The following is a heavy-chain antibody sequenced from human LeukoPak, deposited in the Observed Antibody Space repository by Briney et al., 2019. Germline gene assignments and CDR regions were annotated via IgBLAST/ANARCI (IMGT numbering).Heavy chain of an antibody. CDR1: RFTFSNYV. CDR2: IKQDGSEK. J-gene: IGHJ6*03. CDR3: ARAGRKSRGVDLVRKKETGYYYYMDV. Sequence: GGSLRLSCAASRFTFSNYVMHWVRQAPGKGLEWVANIKQDGSEKYYVDSVKGRFTISRDNAKNSLYLQMNSLRAEDTAVYYCARAGRKSRGVDLVRKKETGYYYYMDVWGKGTTVTVSS. D-gene: IGHD3-10*02. V-gene: IGHV3-7*01.